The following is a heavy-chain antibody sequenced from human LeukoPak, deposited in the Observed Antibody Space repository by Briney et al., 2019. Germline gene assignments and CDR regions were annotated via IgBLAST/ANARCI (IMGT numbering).Heavy chain of an antibody. CDR2: IKEDGSSQ. Sequence: PGGSLRLSCVASGFTFSHSWMTWVRQAPGKGLEWVGHIKEDGSSQNYADSVKGRFIISRDNSKNTLYLQMNSLRAEDTAVYYCARDYYDSSGYYYSRYWGQGTLVTVSS. D-gene: IGHD3-22*01. CDR3: ARDYYDSSGYYYSRY. J-gene: IGHJ4*02. CDR1: GFTFSHSW. V-gene: IGHV3-7*01.